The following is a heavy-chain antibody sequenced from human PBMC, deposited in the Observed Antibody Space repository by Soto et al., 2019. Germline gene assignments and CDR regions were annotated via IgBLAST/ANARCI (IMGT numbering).Heavy chain of an antibody. CDR3: ARVGRSSDILTLYYFDY. J-gene: IGHJ4*02. V-gene: IGHV1-18*01. CDR2: ISAYNGNT. Sequence: ASVKVSCKASGYTFTSYGISWVRQAPGQGLEWMGWISAYNGNTNYAQKLQGRVTMTTDTSTSTAYMELRSLRSDDTAVYYCARVGRSSDILTLYYFDYWGQGTLVTVSS. D-gene: IGHD3-9*01. CDR1: GYTFTSYG.